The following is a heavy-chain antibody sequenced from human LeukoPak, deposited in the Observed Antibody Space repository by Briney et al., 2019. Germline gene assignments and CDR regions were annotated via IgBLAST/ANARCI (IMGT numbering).Heavy chain of an antibody. Sequence: SETLSLTCTVSGGSISSSSYYWGWIRQPPGKGLEWIGSIYYSGSTYYNPSLKSRVTISVDTSKNQFSLKLSSVTAADTAVYYCEVDYGVTGPFDYWGQGTLVTVSS. CDR2: IYYSGST. D-gene: IGHD4-17*01. CDR1: GGSISSSSYY. CDR3: EVDYGVTGPFDY. J-gene: IGHJ4*02. V-gene: IGHV4-39*07.